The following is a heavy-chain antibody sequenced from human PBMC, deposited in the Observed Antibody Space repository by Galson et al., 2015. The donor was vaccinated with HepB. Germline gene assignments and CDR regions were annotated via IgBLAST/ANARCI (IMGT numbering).Heavy chain of an antibody. D-gene: IGHD7-27*01. CDR1: GFAFSSNR. V-gene: IGHV3-74*01. CDR2: INSDVSTT. J-gene: IGHJ5*02. Sequence: SLRLSCAASGFAFSSNRMQWVRQAPGKGLEWVSRINSDVSTTSYTDSVKGRFTISRDNAKNTLYLQVNSLRAEDTAVYYCGNWGSSWGQGTLVTVSS. CDR3: GNWGSS.